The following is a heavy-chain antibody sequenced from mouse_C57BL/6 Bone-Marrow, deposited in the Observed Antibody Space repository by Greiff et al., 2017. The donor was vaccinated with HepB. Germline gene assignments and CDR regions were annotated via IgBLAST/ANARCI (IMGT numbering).Heavy chain of an antibody. J-gene: IGHJ3*01. CDR1: GFTFSSYA. Sequence: EVMLVESGGGLVKPGGSLKLSCAASGFTFSSYAMSWVRQTPEKRLEWVATISDGGSTYYPDTMERRFIISRDNTKKTLYLQMSSLRSEDTALYYCARHDHRGFAYWGQGTLVTVSA. V-gene: IGHV5-9*01. CDR3: ARHDHRGFAY. CDR2: ISDGGST.